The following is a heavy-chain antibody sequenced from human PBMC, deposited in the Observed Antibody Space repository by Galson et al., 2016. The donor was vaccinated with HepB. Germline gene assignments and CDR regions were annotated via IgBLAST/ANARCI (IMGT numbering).Heavy chain of an antibody. CDR2: ISYDGSNK. CDR3: ATPYYDFWSGYNPFDY. CDR1: GFTFSSYG. V-gene: IGHV3-30*03. J-gene: IGHJ4*02. Sequence: SLRLSCAASGFTFSSYGMHWVRQAPGKGLEWVAVISYDGSNKYYADSVKGRFTISRDNSKNTLYLQMNSLRAEDTAGYYCATPYYDFWSGYNPFDYWGQGTLVTVSS. D-gene: IGHD3-3*01.